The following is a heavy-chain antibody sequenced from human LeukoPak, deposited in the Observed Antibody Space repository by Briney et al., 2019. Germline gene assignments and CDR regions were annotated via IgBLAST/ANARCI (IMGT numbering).Heavy chain of an antibody. Sequence: GGSLRLSCAASGFTFSSYSMSWVRQAPGKGLEWVSSISSSSSYIYYADSVKGRFTISRDNAKNSLYLQINSLRAEDTAVYYCARAGGNYQYFQHWGQGTLVTVSS. V-gene: IGHV3-21*01. CDR2: ISSSSSYI. J-gene: IGHJ1*01. D-gene: IGHD4-23*01. CDR1: GFTFSSYS. CDR3: ARAGGNYQYFQH.